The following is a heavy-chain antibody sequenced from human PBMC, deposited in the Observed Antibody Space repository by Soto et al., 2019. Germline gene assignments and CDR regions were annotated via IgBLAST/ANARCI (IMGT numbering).Heavy chain of an antibody. Sequence: SETLSLTCTVSGGSISSNSYYWDWIRQPPGKGLEWIGSMYYSGATYHNPSLQSRVTISVDTSKNQFSLHLSSVTAADTAVYYCARHAAYDSVWGKSDGSDYWGQGTLVTAPQ. D-gene: IGHD3-16*01. J-gene: IGHJ4*02. V-gene: IGHV4-39*01. CDR2: MYYSGAT. CDR1: GGSISSNSYY. CDR3: ARHAAYDSVWGKSDGSDY.